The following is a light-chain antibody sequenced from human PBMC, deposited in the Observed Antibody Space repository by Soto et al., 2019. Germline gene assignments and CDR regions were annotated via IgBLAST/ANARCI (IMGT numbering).Light chain of an antibody. CDR1: SSDVGSYNY. J-gene: IGLJ3*02. CDR2: EVS. CDR3: SSYTSSSTRV. Sequence: QSVLTQPASVSGSPGQSITISCTGTSSDVGSYNYVSWYQQHPGKAPKLMIYEVSNRPSGVSNRFSGSKSGNTASLTISGLQAEDDANYCCSSYTSSSTRVFGGGTQLTVL. V-gene: IGLV2-14*01.